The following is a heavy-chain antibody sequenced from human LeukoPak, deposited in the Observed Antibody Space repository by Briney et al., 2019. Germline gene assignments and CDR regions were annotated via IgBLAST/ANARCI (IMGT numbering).Heavy chain of an antibody. J-gene: IGHJ4*02. Sequence: PGGSLRLSCAASGFTFSSYGMHWVRQAPGKGLEWVAFIRYDGSNKYYADSVKGRFTISRDNSKNTLYLQMNSLRAENTAVYYCAKAAMVLYYFDYRGQGTLVTVSS. D-gene: IGHD5-18*01. CDR3: AKAAMVLYYFDY. V-gene: IGHV3-30*02. CDR2: IRYDGSNK. CDR1: GFTFSSYG.